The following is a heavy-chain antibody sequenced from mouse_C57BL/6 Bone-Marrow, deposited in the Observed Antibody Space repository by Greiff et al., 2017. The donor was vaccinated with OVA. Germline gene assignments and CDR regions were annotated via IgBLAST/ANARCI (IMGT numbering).Heavy chain of an antibody. CDR1: GFTFSDAW. CDR2: IRNKANNHAT. Sequence: DVKLQESGGGLVQPGGSMKLSCAASGFTFSDAWMDWVRQSPETGLEWVAEIRNKANNHATYYAESVKGRFTISRDDSKSSVYLQMNSLRAEDTGIYYCTRVDYGYDVKFAYWGQGTLVTVSA. CDR3: TRVDYGYDVKFAY. J-gene: IGHJ3*01. D-gene: IGHD2-2*01. V-gene: IGHV6-6*01.